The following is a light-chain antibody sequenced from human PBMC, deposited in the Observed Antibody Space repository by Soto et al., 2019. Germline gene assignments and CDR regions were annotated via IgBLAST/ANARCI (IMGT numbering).Light chain of an antibody. CDR1: QAITNN. CDR2: EES. CDR3: QQYSTYPWT. V-gene: IGKV1-9*01. J-gene: IGKJ1*01. Sequence: IHLTQSPSSLSASVGDRVTITFRASQAITNNLAWYQQKPGNPPRLLIYEESTLHSGVPSRFSGSGSATEFTLTISSLQPDDFATYYCQQYSTYPWTFGQGTKVAIK.